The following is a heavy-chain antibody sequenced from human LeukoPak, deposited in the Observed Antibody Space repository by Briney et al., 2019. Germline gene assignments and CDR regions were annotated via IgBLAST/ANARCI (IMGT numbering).Heavy chain of an antibody. CDR1: GFTFSSYA. CDR2: ISYDGSNK. V-gene: IGHV3-30*04. Sequence: GGSLRLSCAASGFTFSSYAMHWVRQAPGKGLEWVAVISYDGSNKYYADSVKGRFTISRDNSKNTLYLQMNSLRAEDTAVYYCALLWFGGNWGQGTLVTVSS. J-gene: IGHJ4*02. CDR3: ALLWFGGN. D-gene: IGHD3-10*01.